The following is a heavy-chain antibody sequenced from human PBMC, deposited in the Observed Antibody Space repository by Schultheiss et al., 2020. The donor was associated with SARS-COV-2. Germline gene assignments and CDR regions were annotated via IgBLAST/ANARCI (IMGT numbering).Heavy chain of an antibody. D-gene: IGHD3-22*01. J-gene: IGHJ3*02. CDR3: ARDDYYDSSGYYQTTDAFDI. CDR1: GFTFSSYG. Sequence: GGSLRLSCAASGFTFSSYGMHWVRQAPGKGLEWVAVIWYDGSNKYYADSVKGRFTISRDNSKNTLYLQMNSLRAEDTAVYYCARDDYYDSSGYYQTTDAFDIWGQGTMVTVSS. CDR2: IWYDGSNK. V-gene: IGHV3-33*01.